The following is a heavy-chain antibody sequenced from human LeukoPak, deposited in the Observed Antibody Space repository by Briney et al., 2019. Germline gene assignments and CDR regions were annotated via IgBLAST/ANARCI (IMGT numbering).Heavy chain of an antibody. J-gene: IGHJ4*02. CDR1: GFTFSSYW. V-gene: IGHV3-7*01. CDR2: IKQDGSEK. Sequence: PGGSLRLSCAASGFTFSSYWMSWVRQAPGKGLEWVANIKQDGSEKYYVDSVKGRFTISRDNAKNSLYLQMNSLRAEDTAVYYCARDFHSSSWKPYQTCWGQGTLVTVSS. D-gene: IGHD6-13*01. CDR3: ARDFHSSSWKPYQTC.